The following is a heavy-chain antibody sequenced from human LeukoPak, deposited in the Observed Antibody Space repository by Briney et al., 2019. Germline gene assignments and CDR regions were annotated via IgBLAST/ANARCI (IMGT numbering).Heavy chain of an antibody. J-gene: IGHJ6*03. D-gene: IGHD6-25*01. CDR1: GFTFSSYS. Sequence: AGGSLRLSCAASGFTFSSYSMNWVRQAPGKGLEWVSSISSSSSYIYYADSAKGRFTISRDNAKNSLYLQMNSLRVEDTAVYYCAASARAYYYYYYMDVWGKGTTVTVSS. CDR3: AASARAYYYYYYMDV. V-gene: IGHV3-21*01. CDR2: ISSSSSYI.